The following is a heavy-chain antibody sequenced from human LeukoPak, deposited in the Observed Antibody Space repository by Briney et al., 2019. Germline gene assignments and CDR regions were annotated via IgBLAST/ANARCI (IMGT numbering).Heavy chain of an antibody. CDR1: GFTFSSYA. V-gene: IGHV3-30-3*01. Sequence: PGGSLRLSCAASGFTFSSYAMHWVRQAPGKGLEWVAVISYDGSNKYYADSVKGRFTISRDNAKNSLYLQMNSLRAEDTAVYYCARVYDYVWGSPPGYWGQGTLVTVSS. CDR2: ISYDGSNK. J-gene: IGHJ4*02. CDR3: ARVYDYVWGSPPGY. D-gene: IGHD3-16*01.